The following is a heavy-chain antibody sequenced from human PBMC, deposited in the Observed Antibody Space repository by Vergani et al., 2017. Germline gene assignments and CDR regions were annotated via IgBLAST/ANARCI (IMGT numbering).Heavy chain of an antibody. D-gene: IGHD3-3*01. Sequence: QVQLVESGGGVVQPGTSLRLSCVVSGFALNRHAMYWVRQAPGKGLEWVVVISNDGGNKYYADSVKGRFTIYKDNTVDMLSLQMNSLRPDDTAVYYCVRGGRGDHGDFWSRLGPWGQGTRVIVSS. CDR3: VRGGRGDHGDFWSRLGP. CDR1: GFALNRHA. CDR2: ISNDGGNK. V-gene: IGHV3-30-3*01. J-gene: IGHJ5*02.